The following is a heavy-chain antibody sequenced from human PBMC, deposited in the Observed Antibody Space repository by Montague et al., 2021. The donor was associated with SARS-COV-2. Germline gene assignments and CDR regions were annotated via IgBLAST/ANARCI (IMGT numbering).Heavy chain of an antibody. Sequence: SLRLSCAASGFTFDDYAMHWVRQAPGKGLEWVSGISWKSGSIAYADSVKGRFTISRDNAKSSLYLQMNSLRAEDTALYYCAKVMREDYYDSSGSPDAFDIWGQGTMVTVSS. J-gene: IGHJ3*02. CDR2: ISWKSGSI. D-gene: IGHD3-22*01. CDR3: AKVMREDYYDSSGSPDAFDI. V-gene: IGHV3-9*01. CDR1: GFTFDDYA.